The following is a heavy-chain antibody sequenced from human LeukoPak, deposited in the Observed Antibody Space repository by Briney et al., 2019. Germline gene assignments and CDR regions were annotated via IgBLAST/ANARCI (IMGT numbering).Heavy chain of an antibody. J-gene: IGHJ5*02. CDR3: ARANYYYGSGSYSNRNNWFDP. CDR2: IYYSGST. CDR1: GGSISSSSYY. V-gene: IGHV4-39*07. D-gene: IGHD3-10*01. Sequence: PSETLSLTCTVSGGSISSSSYYWGWIRQPPGKGLEWIGSIYYSGSTYYNPSLKSRVTISVDTSKNQFSLKLSSVTAADTAVYYCARANYYYGSGSYSNRNNWFDPWGQGTLVTVSS.